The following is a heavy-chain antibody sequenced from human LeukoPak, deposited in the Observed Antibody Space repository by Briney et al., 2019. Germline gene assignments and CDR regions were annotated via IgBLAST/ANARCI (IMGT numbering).Heavy chain of an antibody. CDR1: GFTFSSYS. CDR2: ISSSSSYI. V-gene: IGHV3-21*01. Sequence: NPGGSLRLSCAASGFTFSSYSTNWVRQAPGKGLEWVSSISSSSSYIYYADSVKGRFTISRNNAKNSLYLQMNSLRAEDTAVYYCARDPTTTTDIYYYYYMDVWGKGTTVTVSS. D-gene: IGHD4-17*01. J-gene: IGHJ6*03. CDR3: ARDPTTTTDIYYYYYMDV.